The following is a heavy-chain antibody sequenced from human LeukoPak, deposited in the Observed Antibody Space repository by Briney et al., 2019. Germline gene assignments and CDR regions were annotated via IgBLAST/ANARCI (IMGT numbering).Heavy chain of an antibody. Sequence: ASVKVSCKASGGTFSSYAISWVRQAPGQGLEWMGGIIPIFGTANYAQKFQGRVTITADESTSTAYMELSSLRSEDTAVYYCARSIGPIVGVVPAAHYYYYGMDVWGQGTTVTVSS. CDR1: GGTFSSYA. V-gene: IGHV1-69*13. CDR3: ARSIGPIVGVVPAAHYYYYGMDV. D-gene: IGHD2-2*01. CDR2: IIPIFGTA. J-gene: IGHJ6*02.